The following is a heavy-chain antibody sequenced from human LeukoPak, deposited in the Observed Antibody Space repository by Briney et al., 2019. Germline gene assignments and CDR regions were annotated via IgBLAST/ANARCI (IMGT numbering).Heavy chain of an antibody. J-gene: IGHJ2*01. CDR1: GGSISSSGYY. V-gene: IGHV4-39*07. CDR3: AREALPAGWYFDL. Sequence: SETLSLTCTVSGGSISSSGYYWGWIRQPPGKGLEWIASIYYSGSTNYNPSLKSRVTISVDTSKNQFSLKLSSVTAADTAVYYCAREALPAGWYFDLWGRGTLVTVSS. D-gene: IGHD6-19*01. CDR2: IYYSGST.